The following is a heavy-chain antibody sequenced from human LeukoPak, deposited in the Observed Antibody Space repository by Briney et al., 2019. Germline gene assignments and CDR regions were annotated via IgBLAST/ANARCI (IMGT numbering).Heavy chain of an antibody. CDR2: FDPEDGET. CDR1: GYTLTELS. Sequence: ASVKVSCKVSGYTLTELSMHWVRQAPGKGLEWMGGFDPEDGETIYAQKFQGRVTMTEDTSTDTAYMELSSLRSEDTAVYYCATQQLIENYFDYWGQGTLVTVSS. J-gene: IGHJ4*02. D-gene: IGHD6-13*01. CDR3: ATQQLIENYFDY. V-gene: IGHV1-24*01.